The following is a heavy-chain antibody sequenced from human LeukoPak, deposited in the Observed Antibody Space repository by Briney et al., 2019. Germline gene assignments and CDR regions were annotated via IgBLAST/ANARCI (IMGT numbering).Heavy chain of an antibody. J-gene: IGHJ4*02. CDR3: ARDRKSGSYGFDY. CDR2: IYTSGST. Sequence: SQTLSLTCTVSGGSISSGSYYWSWIRQPAGKGLEWIGRIYTSGSTNYNPSLKSRVTISVDTSKNQFSLKLSSVTAADTAVYYCARDRKSGSYGFDYWSQGTLVTVSS. CDR1: GGSISSGSYY. D-gene: IGHD1-26*01. V-gene: IGHV4-61*02.